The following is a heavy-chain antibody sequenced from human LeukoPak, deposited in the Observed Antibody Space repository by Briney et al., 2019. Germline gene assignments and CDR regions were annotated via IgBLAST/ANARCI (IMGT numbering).Heavy chain of an antibody. Sequence: GRSLRLSCAASGFTFSSYAMHWVRQAPGKGLEWVAVISYDGSNKYYADSVKGRFTISRDNSKNTLYLQMNSLRAEDTAVYYCARDGYGDYSYWGQGTLVTVSS. CDR3: ARDGYGDYSY. V-gene: IGHV3-30-3*01. D-gene: IGHD4-17*01. CDR2: ISYDGSNK. CDR1: GFTFSSYA. J-gene: IGHJ4*02.